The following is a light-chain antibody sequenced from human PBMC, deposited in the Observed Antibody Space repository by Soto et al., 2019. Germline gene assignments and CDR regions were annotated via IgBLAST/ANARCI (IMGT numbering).Light chain of an antibody. CDR2: GAS. J-gene: IGKJ4*01. Sequence: ELVLTQSPGTLSLSPGERATLSCRASQSVSSSYLAWYQQKPGQAPRLLIYGASSRATGIPDRFSGSGSGTDLTLNISRLEPEDFAVYYCQQYGSSSLTFGGGTKVEIK. CDR1: QSVSSSY. V-gene: IGKV3-20*01. CDR3: QQYGSSSLT.